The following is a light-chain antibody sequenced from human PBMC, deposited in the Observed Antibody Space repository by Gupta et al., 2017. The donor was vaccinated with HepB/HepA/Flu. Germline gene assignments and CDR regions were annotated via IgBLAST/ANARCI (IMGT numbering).Light chain of an antibody. CDR3: QSYDSSLSGWV. CDR1: SSNIGATYG. J-gene: IGLJ3*02. V-gene: IGLV1-40*01. CDR2: GNN. Sequence: QSVLTPPPSVSGAPGQRVTISCTGSSSNIGATYGVHWYQHLPGTAPKLLIYGNNNRPSGVPDRFSGSKSGTSASLAITGLQAEDEADYYCQSYDSSLSGWVFGGGTKMTGL.